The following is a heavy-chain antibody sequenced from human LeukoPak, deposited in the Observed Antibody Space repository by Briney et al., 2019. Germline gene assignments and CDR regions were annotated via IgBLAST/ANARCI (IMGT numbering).Heavy chain of an antibody. Sequence: SETLSLTCTVSGGSISSSYWSWIRQSPGKGLEWIGYIHHSGNTNSSPPLKSRVTISVDTPKKQFSPNLNSVTAADTAMYYCARGSGAAAGPYYYYYYYMDVWGKGTTVTVSS. V-gene: IGHV4-59*01. J-gene: IGHJ6*03. CDR3: ARGSGAAAGPYYYYYYYMDV. CDR2: IHHSGNT. CDR1: GGSISSSY. D-gene: IGHD6-13*01.